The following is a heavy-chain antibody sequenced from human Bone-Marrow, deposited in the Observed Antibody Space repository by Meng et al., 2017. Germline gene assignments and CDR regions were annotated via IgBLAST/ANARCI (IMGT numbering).Heavy chain of an antibody. D-gene: IGHD5-18*01. J-gene: IGHJ4*02. CDR1: GGSFSGYD. CDR2: INHSGST. CDR3: ARGSWLQLWLQDY. Sequence: VQLTDGGAGLLKPSETLSPALADCGGSFSGYDWSWIRQPPGKGLEWIGEINHSGSTNYNPSLKSRVTISVDTSKNQFSLKLSSVTAADTAVYYCARGSWLQLWLQDYWGQGTLVTVSS. V-gene: IGHV4-34*01.